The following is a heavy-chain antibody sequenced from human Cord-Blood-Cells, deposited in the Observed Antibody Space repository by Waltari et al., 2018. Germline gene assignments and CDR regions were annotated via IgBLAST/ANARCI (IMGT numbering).Heavy chain of an antibody. D-gene: IGHD7-27*01. CDR1: GYTFTGYY. V-gene: IGHV1-2*06. J-gene: IGHJ3*02. CDR3: ARATMGIKDAFDI. Sequence: QVQLVQSGAEVKKPGASVKVSCKAAGYTFTGYYMHWVRQAPGQGLEWMGRINPNSGGTNYAQKYQGRVTMTRDTSISKAYMELSRLRSDDTAVYYCARATMGIKDAFDIWGQGTMVTVSS. CDR2: INPNSGGT.